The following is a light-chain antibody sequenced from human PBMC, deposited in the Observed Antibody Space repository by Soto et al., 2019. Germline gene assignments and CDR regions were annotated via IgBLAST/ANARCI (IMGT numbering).Light chain of an antibody. J-gene: IGKJ4*01. CDR2: DAS. CDR3: LQRSNLPLT. CDR1: HSITSY. Sequence: EIVLTQSPATLSLSPGERATLSCRASHSITSYLGWYQHKPGQAPRLLIYDASNRATGIPARFSGSGSGTDFTLSISSLEPEDFAVYFCLQRSNLPLTFGGGTKVEIK. V-gene: IGKV3-11*01.